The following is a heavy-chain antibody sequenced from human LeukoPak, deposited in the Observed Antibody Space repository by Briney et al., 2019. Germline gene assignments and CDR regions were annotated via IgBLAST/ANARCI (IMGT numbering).Heavy chain of an antibody. CDR2: INHSGST. CDR1: GGSFSGYY. CDR3: ARDSRITMVRGAFDY. Sequence: SETLSLTCTVYGGSFSGYYWSWIRQPPGKGLEWIGEINHSGSTNYNPSLKSRVTISVDTSKNQFSLKLSSVTAADTAVYYCARDSRITMVRGAFDYWGQGTLVTVSS. V-gene: IGHV4-34*01. J-gene: IGHJ4*02. D-gene: IGHD3-10*01.